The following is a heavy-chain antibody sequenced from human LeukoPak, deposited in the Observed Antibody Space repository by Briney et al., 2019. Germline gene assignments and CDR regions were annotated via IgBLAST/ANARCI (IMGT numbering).Heavy chain of an antibody. V-gene: IGHV3-33*01. D-gene: IGHD1/OR15-1a*01. CDR1: GFTVSNYA. CDR3: ARDGITYYYGMDV. CDR2: IWYDGSPK. Sequence: GGSLRFSCAASGFTVSNYAMHWVRQAPGKGLEWVAVIWYDGSPKYYPDSVKGRFTISRDNSKNTLYLQMNSLRAEDTAVYYCARDGITYYYGMDVWGQGTTVTVSS. J-gene: IGHJ6*02.